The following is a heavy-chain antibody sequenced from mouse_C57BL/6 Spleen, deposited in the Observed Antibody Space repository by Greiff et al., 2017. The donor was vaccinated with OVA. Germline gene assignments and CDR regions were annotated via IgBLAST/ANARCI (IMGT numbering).Heavy chain of an antibody. V-gene: IGHV14-1*01. CDR3: TRDYDGAWFAY. CDR2: IDPEDGDT. CDR1: GFNIKDYY. Sequence: VKLMESGAELVRPGASVKLSCTASGFNIKDYYMHWVKQRPEQGLEWIGRIDPEDGDTEYAPKFQGKATMTADTSSNTAYLQLSSLTSEDTAVYYCTRDYDGAWFAYWGQGTLVTVSA. D-gene: IGHD2-4*01. J-gene: IGHJ3*01.